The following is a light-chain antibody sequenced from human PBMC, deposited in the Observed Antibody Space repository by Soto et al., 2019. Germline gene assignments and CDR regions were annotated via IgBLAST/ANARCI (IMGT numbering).Light chain of an antibody. V-gene: IGKV4-1*01. CDR1: QSVLYSSSNKNY. Sequence: DSVMTESPDSLAVSLGERATINCKSSQSVLYSSSNKNYLAWYQQKPGQPPKLLIYWASTRESGVPDRFSGSGSGTDFTLTISSLQAEDVAVYYCQQYYSTPPTFGQGTKVEIK. CDR2: WAS. J-gene: IGKJ1*01. CDR3: QQYYSTPPT.